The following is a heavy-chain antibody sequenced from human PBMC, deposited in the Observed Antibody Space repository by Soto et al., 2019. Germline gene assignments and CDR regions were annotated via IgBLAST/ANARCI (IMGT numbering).Heavy chain of an antibody. D-gene: IGHD6-13*01. J-gene: IGHJ5*02. CDR2: ISAYNGRT. Sequence: QVQLVQSGAEVKKAGASVKVSSKASGYTFTSYGITWVRQAPGQGLEWMGWISAYNGRTNYAQKFQGRVTMTTDTSTSTAYMELRSLRSDDTAVYYCARSPSATGTTWFDPWGQGTLVTVSS. CDR3: ARSPSATGTTWFDP. CDR1: GYTFTSYG. V-gene: IGHV1-18*04.